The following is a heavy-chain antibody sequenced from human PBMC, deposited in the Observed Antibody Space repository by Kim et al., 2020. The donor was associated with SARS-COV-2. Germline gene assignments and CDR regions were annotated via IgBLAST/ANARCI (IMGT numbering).Heavy chain of an antibody. CDR3: ARAVRITMIGGDY. Sequence: GGSLRLSCAASGFTFSSYAMHWVRQAPGKGLEWVAVISYDGSNKYYVDSVKGRFTISRDNSKNTLYLQMNSLRAEDTAVYYCARAVRITMIGGDYWGQGTLVTVSS. CDR1: GFTFSSYA. CDR2: ISYDGSNK. J-gene: IGHJ4*02. V-gene: IGHV3-30*04. D-gene: IGHD3-22*01.